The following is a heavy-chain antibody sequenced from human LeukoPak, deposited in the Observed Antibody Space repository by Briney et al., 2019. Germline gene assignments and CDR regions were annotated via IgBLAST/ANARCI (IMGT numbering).Heavy chain of an antibody. Sequence: SETLSLTCTVSGGSISSYYWSWIRQPPGKGLEWIGEINHSGSTNYNPSLKSRVTISVDTSKNQFSLKLSSVTAADTAVYYCAMGIAAAGTDFDYWGQGTLVTVSS. J-gene: IGHJ4*02. CDR2: INHSGST. V-gene: IGHV4-34*01. D-gene: IGHD6-13*01. CDR3: AMGIAAAGTDFDY. CDR1: GGSISSYY.